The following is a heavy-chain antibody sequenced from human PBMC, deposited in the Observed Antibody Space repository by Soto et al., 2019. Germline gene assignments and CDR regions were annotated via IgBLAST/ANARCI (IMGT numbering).Heavy chain of an antibody. V-gene: IGHV1-3*01. CDR3: ARDMGAAWDYRYYYYGGR. CDR1: GYTFTSYA. Sequence: ASVKVSCKASGYTFTSYAMHWVRQAPGQRLEWMGWINAGNGNTKYSQKFQGRVTITRDTSASTAYMELSSLRSEDTAVYYCARDMGAAWDYRYYYYGGRLGPRDHGHRL. D-gene: IGHD1-26*01. J-gene: IGHJ6*02. CDR2: INAGNGNT.